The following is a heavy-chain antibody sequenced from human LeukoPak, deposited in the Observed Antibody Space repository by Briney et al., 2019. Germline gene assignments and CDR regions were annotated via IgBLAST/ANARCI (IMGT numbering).Heavy chain of an antibody. J-gene: IGHJ4*02. CDR3: ARSDISGSYYY. D-gene: IGHD1-26*01. CDR2: INWNGGST. CDR1: GFTFSTYG. V-gene: IGHV3-20*04. Sequence: SGGSLRLSCAASGFTFSTYGMAWVRQAPGKGPEWVSGINWNGGSTGYADSVKGRFTISRDNAKNSLYLQMNSLRAEDTALYYCARSDISGSYYYWGQGTLVTVSS.